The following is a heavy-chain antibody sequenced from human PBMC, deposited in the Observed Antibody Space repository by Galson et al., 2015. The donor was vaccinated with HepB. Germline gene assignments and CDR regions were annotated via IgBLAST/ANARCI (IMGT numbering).Heavy chain of an antibody. J-gene: IGHJ4*02. V-gene: IGHV3-30*03. CDR1: GFTFSNYG. Sequence: SLRLSCAASGFTFSNYGMHWVRQAPGKGLEWVAVISYDGSNKYYADSVKGRFTISRDNSKNTLYLQMNSLRAEDTALYYCVRESHTAATTFDFWGQGTLVIVSS. CDR2: ISYDGSNK. CDR3: VRESHTAATTFDF. D-gene: IGHD1-1*01.